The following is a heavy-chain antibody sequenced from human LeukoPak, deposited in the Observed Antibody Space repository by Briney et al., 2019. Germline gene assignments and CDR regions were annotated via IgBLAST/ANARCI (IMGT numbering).Heavy chain of an antibody. J-gene: IGHJ4*02. CDR1: GFTFNSYA. D-gene: IGHD2-15*01. CDR2: ISGGSTYM. CDR3: ARVGEVVAATSVGDY. V-gene: IGHV3-21*01. Sequence: GSLRLSCAASGFTFNSYAMSWVRQAPGMGLEWVSFISGGSTYMYYADSVKGRFTISRDNAKSSLHLQMNSLRAEDTAVYYCARVGEVVAATSVGDYWGQGTLVTVSS.